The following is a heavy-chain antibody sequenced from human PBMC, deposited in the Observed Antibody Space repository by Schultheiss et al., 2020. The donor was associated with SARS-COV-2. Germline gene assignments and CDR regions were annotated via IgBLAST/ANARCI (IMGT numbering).Heavy chain of an antibody. J-gene: IGHJ6*02. CDR1: GGTFSSYG. Sequence: ASVKVSCKASGGTFSSYGISWVRQAPGQGLEWMGWISAYNGNTNYAQKLQGRVTMTTDTSTSTAYMELSSLRSEDTAVYYCARDWVWEERGGRYSYYYGMDVWGQGTTVTVSS. V-gene: IGHV1-18*01. CDR3: ARDWVWEERGGRYSYYYGMDV. CDR2: ISAYNGNT. D-gene: IGHD1-26*01.